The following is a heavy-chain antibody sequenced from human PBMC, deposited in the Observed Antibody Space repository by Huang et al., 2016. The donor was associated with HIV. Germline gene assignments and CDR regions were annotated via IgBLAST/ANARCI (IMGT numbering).Heavy chain of an antibody. Sequence: EVQLVESGGGLVQPGGSLRLSCAASGFTFSSYSMNWVSQATGKGREWVSYISSSSSTIYYADSVKGRFTISRDNAKNSLFLQMNSLRDEDTAVYYCARGIRYFGVVAYFDYWGQGALVTVSS. CDR3: ARGIRYFGVVAYFDY. D-gene: IGHD3-3*01. V-gene: IGHV3-48*02. CDR2: ISSSSSTI. CDR1: GFTFSSYS. J-gene: IGHJ4*02.